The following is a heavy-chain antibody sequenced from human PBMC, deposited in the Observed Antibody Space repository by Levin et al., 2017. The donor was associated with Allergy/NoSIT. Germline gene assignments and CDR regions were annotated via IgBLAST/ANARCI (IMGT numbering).Heavy chain of an antibody. J-gene: IGHJ4*02. V-gene: IGHV3-49*03. CDR3: SRVTYSGHDDFDY. CDR2: IRSKAYGGTT. CDR1: GFIFGDYG. D-gene: IGHD5-12*01. Sequence: PGGSLRLSCTGSGFIFGDYGMSWFRQAPGKGLEWLGFIRSKAYGGTTEYAASVKGRFTISRDDSKTVVYLQMNSLKTDDTALYYCSRVTYSGHDDFDYWGQGTQVTVSS.